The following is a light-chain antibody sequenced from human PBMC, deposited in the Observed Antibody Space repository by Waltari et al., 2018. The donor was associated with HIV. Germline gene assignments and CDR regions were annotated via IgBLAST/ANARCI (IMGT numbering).Light chain of an antibody. CDR1: GSDIGGYNY. V-gene: IGLV2-14*03. Sequence: SPGQSITISCTGSGSDIGGYNYVSWYQHYPGKAPKLIIYDVSRRPSVVSNRFSGSKSGNTASLTISGLRAEDEADYYCSSYTSITLIFGGGTKLTVL. J-gene: IGLJ2*01. CDR2: DVS. CDR3: SSYTSITLI.